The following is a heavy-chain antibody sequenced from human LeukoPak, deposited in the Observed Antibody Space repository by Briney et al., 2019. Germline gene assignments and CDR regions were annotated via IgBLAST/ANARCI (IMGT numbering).Heavy chain of an antibody. Sequence: SETLSLTCTVSGGSISSSSYYWGWIRQPPGKGLEWIGSIYYSGSTYYNPSLKSRVTISVDTSKNQFSLKLSSVTAADTAVYYCARDRCSSTSCPDYWGQGTLVTVSS. CDR3: ARDRCSSTSCPDY. CDR2: IYYSGST. J-gene: IGHJ4*02. V-gene: IGHV4-39*07. CDR1: GGSISSSSYY. D-gene: IGHD2-2*01.